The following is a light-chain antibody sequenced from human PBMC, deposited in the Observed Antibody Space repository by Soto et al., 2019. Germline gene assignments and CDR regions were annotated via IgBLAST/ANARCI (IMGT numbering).Light chain of an antibody. CDR1: SSNIGAGYD. J-gene: IGLJ2*01. CDR2: NNS. V-gene: IGLV1-40*01. Sequence: QSVLTQPPSVSGAPGQRVTISCTGSSSNIGAGYDVHWYQQLPGTAPKLLIYNNSNRPSGVPDRFSGSKSGTSASLAITGIQAEDEADYYCQSYDSSLSVVFGGGTRLTV. CDR3: QSYDSSLSVV.